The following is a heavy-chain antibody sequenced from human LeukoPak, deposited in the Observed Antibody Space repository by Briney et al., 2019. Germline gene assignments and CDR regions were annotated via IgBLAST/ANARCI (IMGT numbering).Heavy chain of an antibody. CDR3: VRDRNGRYAFDI. V-gene: IGHV5-51*01. CDR2: IFPGDSDT. CDR1: EDTFNNYW. Sequence: GESLKISCEASEDTFNNYWIAWGRQVPGKGLEWVGIIFPGDSDTRYSPSLQGHVTISADKSGSTAYLQWGSLKASDSAMYYCVRDRNGRYAFDIWGLGTRVTVSS. D-gene: IGHD1-14*01. J-gene: IGHJ3*02.